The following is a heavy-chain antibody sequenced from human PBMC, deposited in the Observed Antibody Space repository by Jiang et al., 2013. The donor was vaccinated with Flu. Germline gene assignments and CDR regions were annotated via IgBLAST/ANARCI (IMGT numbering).Heavy chain of an antibody. CDR2: INTNTGNP. Sequence: ELKKPGASVKVSCKASGYTFTSYAMNWVRQAPGQGLEWMGWINTNTGNPTYAQGFTGRFVFSLDTSVSTAYLQISSLKAEDTAVYYCARNYYGSGSPPYNWFDPWGQGTLVTVSS. J-gene: IGHJ5*02. V-gene: IGHV7-4-1*02. D-gene: IGHD3-10*01. CDR1: GYTFTSYA. CDR3: ARNYYGSGSPPYNWFDP.